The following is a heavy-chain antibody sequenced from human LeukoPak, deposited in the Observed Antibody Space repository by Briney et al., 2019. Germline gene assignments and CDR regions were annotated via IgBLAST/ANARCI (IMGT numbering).Heavy chain of an antibody. J-gene: IGHJ4*02. CDR1: GFTFSSYA. Sequence: AGGSLRLSCAASGFTFSSYAMSWVRQAPGKGLEWVSAISGSGGSTYYADSVKGRFTISRDNSKNTLYLQMNSLRAEDTAVYYCAKDREWELLLRGEFDYWGQGTLVTVSS. CDR2: ISGSGGST. CDR3: AKDREWELLLRGEFDY. V-gene: IGHV3-23*01. D-gene: IGHD1-26*01.